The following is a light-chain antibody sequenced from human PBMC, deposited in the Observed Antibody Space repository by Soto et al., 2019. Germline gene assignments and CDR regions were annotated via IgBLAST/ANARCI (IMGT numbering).Light chain of an antibody. Sequence: QSALTQPASVSGSPGQSITISCTGTSSDVGGYNFVSWHQHHPAKAPKLMIYDVSNRPSGVSNRFSGSKSGNTASLTISGLQAEDEAHYYCSSFTSSDTLVVFGGGTKLTVL. CDR3: SSFTSSDTLVV. CDR2: DVS. V-gene: IGLV2-14*03. J-gene: IGLJ2*01. CDR1: SSDVGGYNF.